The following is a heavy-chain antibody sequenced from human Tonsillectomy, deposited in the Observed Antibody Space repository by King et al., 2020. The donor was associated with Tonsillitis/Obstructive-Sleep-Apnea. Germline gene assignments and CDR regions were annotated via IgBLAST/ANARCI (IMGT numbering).Heavy chain of an antibody. D-gene: IGHD2-2*01. CDR1: GGTFSSDA. CDR2: IIPILNIA. CDR3: AKSEGGLPAAFDY. Sequence: QLVQSGAEVKKPGSSVKVSCKASGGTFSSDAISWVRQAPGQGLEWMGRIIPILNIAHYAEKFQGRVTITADKSTSTADMELSSLRSEDTAMYYCAKSEGGLPAAFDYWGQGTLVTVSS. J-gene: IGHJ4*02. V-gene: IGHV1-69*09.